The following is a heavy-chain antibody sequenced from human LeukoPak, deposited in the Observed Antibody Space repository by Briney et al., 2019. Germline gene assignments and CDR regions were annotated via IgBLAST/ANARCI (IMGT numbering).Heavy chain of an antibody. V-gene: IGHV4-59*01. CDR1: GGSFTSYY. CDR3: SRGRRYCSRGNCYFTYFDY. Sequence: NPSETLSLTCTVSGGSFTSYYWRWIWQPPGKGLEWIGYVDNRETTSYNPSLKSRVTISIDPSNSQFSLRLRSVTAADTAVYYCSRGRRYCSRGNCYFTYFDYWGQGALVTVSS. D-gene: IGHD2-15*01. CDR2: VDNRETT. J-gene: IGHJ4*02.